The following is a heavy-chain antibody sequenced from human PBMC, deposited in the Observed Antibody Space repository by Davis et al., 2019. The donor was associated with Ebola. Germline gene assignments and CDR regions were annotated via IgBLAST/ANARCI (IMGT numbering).Heavy chain of an antibody. V-gene: IGHV3-21*01. D-gene: IGHD6-6*01. CDR2: ISSSSSYI. CDR3: ARDRVRIAASYYYYYGMDV. CDR1: GFTFSSYS. J-gene: IGHJ6*02. Sequence: GESLKIPCAASGFTFSSYSMNWVRQAPGKGLEWVSSISSSSSYIYYADSVKGRFTISRDNAKNSLYLQMNSLRAEDTAVYYCARDRVRIAASYYYYYGMDVWGQGTTVTVSS.